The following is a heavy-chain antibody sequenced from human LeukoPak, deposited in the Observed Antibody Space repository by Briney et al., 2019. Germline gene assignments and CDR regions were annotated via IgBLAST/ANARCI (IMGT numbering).Heavy chain of an antibody. CDR2: INHSGST. D-gene: IGHD3-10*01. Sequence: PETLSLTCAVYGGSFSGYCWSWIRQPPGKGLEWIGEINHSGSTNYNPSLKSRVTISVDTSKNQFSLKLSSVTAADTAVYYCARRQITMVRGSPVRFDPWGQGTLVTVSS. V-gene: IGHV4-34*01. CDR3: ARRQITMVRGSPVRFDP. CDR1: GGSFSGYC. J-gene: IGHJ5*02.